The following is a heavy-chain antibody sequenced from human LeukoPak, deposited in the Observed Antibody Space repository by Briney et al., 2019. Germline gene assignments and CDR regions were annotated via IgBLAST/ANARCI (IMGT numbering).Heavy chain of an antibody. Sequence: GGSLRLSCAASGFTFSSYWMSWVRQAPGKGLEWVANIKQGGSERYYVDSVKGRFTISRDNAKNSLYLQMNSLRAEDTAVYYCARDWGEKPYSSSDYWGQGTLVTVSS. D-gene: IGHD6-6*01. J-gene: IGHJ4*02. V-gene: IGHV3-7*01. CDR2: IKQGGSER. CDR1: GFTFSSYW. CDR3: ARDWGEKPYSSSDY.